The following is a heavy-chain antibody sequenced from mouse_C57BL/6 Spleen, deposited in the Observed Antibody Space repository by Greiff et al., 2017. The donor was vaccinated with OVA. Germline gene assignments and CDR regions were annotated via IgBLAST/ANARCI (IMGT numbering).Heavy chain of an antibody. J-gene: IGHJ4*01. Sequence: VQLKQSGPELVKPGASVKISCKASGYSFTDYNMNWVKQSTGKSLEWIGVINPNYGTPSYNQKFKGNATLTVDQSSSTAYMQLNSLTSEDSAVYYCAKGDTTVGAMDYWGQGTSVTVSS. CDR3: AKGDTTVGAMDY. CDR2: INPNYGTP. CDR1: GYSFTDYN. D-gene: IGHD1-1*01. V-gene: IGHV1-39*01.